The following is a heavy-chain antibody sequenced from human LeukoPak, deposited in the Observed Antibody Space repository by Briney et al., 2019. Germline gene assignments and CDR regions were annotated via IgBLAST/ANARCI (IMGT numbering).Heavy chain of an antibody. J-gene: IGHJ4*02. CDR1: GGSISTYY. D-gene: IGHD4-11*01. CDR2: IYYNGNT. V-gene: IGHV4-59*01. Sequence: PSETLSLTCTVSGGSISTYYWSWIRQPPGKGLEWIGYIYYNGNTNYNPSLKSRVTMSIDTSKNQFSLNLTSVTAADTAVYYCARDYSNYIIDYWGQGTLVTASS. CDR3: ARDYSNYIIDY.